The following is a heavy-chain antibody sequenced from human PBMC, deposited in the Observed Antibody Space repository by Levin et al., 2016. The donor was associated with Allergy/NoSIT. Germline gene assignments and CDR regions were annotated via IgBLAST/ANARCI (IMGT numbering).Heavy chain of an antibody. V-gene: IGHV4-31*02. Sequence: VRQMPGKGLEWIGYIYYSGSTYYNPSLKSRVTISVDTSKNQFSLKLSSVTAADTAVYYCARELGHFDYWGQGTLVTVSS. CDR2: IYYSGST. D-gene: IGHD7-27*01. CDR3: ARELGHFDY. J-gene: IGHJ4*02.